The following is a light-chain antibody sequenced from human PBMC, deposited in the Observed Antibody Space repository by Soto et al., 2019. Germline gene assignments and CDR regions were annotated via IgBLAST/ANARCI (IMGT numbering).Light chain of an antibody. Sequence: QSVLTQPPSVSGAPGQRVTISCTGSSSNIGAGYDVHWYQQRPGTAPKLLIYGNKNRPSGVPDRFSGSKSGTSASLAITGRQAEDEADYYCQSYYSSRSVSYVFGTGTKVTVL. CDR2: GNK. V-gene: IGLV1-40*01. J-gene: IGLJ1*01. CDR3: QSYYSSRSVSYV. CDR1: SSNIGAGYD.